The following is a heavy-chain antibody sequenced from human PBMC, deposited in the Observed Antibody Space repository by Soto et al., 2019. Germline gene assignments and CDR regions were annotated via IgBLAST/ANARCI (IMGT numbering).Heavy chain of an antibody. Sequence: QVQLVQSGAEVKKPGSSVKVSCKASGGTFSSYAISWVRQAPGQGLEWMGGIIPIFGTANYAQKFQGRVTITADEYTNTAYMDLSSLRSEDKAVYYCAVQYCSGGPCFSYYYSYGMDVWGQGTTVTVSS. J-gene: IGHJ6*02. CDR1: GGTFSSYA. CDR3: AVQYCSGGPCFSYYYSYGMDV. D-gene: IGHD2-15*01. CDR2: IIPIFGTA. V-gene: IGHV1-69*01.